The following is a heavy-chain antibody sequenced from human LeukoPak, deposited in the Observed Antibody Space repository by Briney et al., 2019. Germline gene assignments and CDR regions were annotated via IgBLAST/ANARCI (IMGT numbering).Heavy chain of an antibody. D-gene: IGHD6-13*01. Sequence: GGSLRLSCAASGLTFSGHWMHWVRQAPGKGLEWVAVISYDGSNKYYADSVKGRFTISRDNSKNTLYLQMNSLRAEDTAVYYCARTGIAAAGTLGTISNWGQGTLVTVSS. CDR1: GLTFSGHW. J-gene: IGHJ4*02. CDR3: ARTGIAAAGTLGTISN. V-gene: IGHV3-30-3*01. CDR2: ISYDGSNK.